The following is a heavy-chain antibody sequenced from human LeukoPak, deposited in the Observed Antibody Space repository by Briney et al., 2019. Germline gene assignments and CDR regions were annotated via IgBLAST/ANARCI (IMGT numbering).Heavy chain of an antibody. Sequence: PRGSLRLSCAASGFSFNNNAMSWVRQAPGKGLEWVSAINGGGDATEYADSVKGRFTISRDNSKKTLHLQMSSLRPEDTAVYYCARCTASCYANAFDFWGQGTLLTVSS. J-gene: IGHJ3*01. V-gene: IGHV3-23*01. CDR3: ARCTASCYANAFDF. CDR2: INGGGDAT. CDR1: GFSFNNNA. D-gene: IGHD2-2*01.